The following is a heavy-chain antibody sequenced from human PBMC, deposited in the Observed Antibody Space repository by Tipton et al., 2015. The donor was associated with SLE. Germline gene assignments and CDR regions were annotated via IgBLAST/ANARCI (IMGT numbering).Heavy chain of an antibody. CDR1: IDSLRTYY. CDR3: GATTYSDGDH. Sequence: LRLSCSVSIDSLRTYYWSWVRQPPGEGLEWIGNIYYHARTNYNPSLESRVTISVDVSKNELSLKVTSVTTADTAVYHCGATTYSDGDHWGQGVLVTVSS. J-gene: IGHJ4*02. V-gene: IGHV4-59*03. D-gene: IGHD4-11*01. CDR2: IYYHART.